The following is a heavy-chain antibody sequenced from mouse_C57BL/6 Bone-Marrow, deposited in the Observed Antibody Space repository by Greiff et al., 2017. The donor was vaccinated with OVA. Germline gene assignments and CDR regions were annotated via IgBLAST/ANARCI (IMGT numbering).Heavy chain of an antibody. CDR3: AKSPYYFDY. CDR2: IPPNSGST. V-gene: IGHV1-64*01. Sequence: QVQLQQPGAELVKPGASVKLSCKASGYTFTSYWMHWVKQGPGQGLEWIGMIPPNSGSTNYNEKFKSKATLTVDKSSSTAYMQLSSLTSEDSAVYYCAKSPYYFDYWGQGTTLTVSS. J-gene: IGHJ2*01. CDR1: GYTFTSYW.